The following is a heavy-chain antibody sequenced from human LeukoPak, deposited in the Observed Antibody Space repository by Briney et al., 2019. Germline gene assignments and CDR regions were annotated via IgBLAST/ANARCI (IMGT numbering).Heavy chain of an antibody. D-gene: IGHD3-10*01. CDR1: GFTFSDYY. CDR2: ISSSGSTI. Sequence: GGSLRLSCAASGFTFSDYYMNWIRQAPGKGLEWVSYISSSGSTIYYADSVKGRFTISRDNAQNSLYLQMNTLRAEDTAVYYCARLERYYYDIWGLGTMVTVSS. CDR3: ARLERYYYDI. V-gene: IGHV3-11*01. J-gene: IGHJ3*02.